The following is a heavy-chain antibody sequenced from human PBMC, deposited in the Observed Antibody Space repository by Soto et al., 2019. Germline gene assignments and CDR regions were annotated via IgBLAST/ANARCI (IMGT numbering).Heavy chain of an antibody. V-gene: IGHV3-23*01. CDR2: TTDTGGDT. CDR3: GRGSKDSYPGSRVFDF. J-gene: IGHJ4*02. Sequence: PGGSLRLSCVGSGFTFGSRAMSWVRQAPGEGLEWVSTTTDTGGDTKYADSVRGRFTISRDNSKNTIDLQMSSLRAEDSAVYYCGRGSKDSYPGSRVFDFWGRGTLVTVSS. CDR1: GFTFGSRA. D-gene: IGHD3-10*01.